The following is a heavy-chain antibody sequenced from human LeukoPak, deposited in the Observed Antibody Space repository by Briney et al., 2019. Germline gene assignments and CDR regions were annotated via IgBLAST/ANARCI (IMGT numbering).Heavy chain of an antibody. V-gene: IGHV3-23*01. CDR3: AKVPAGNKVEY. CDR1: GVTFTNYA. Sequence: GGSLRLSCAASGVTFTNYAMTWVRQAPGKGLEWVSGISISGGSTDYADSVKGRFTISRDNSKNTLYLQMNSLRAEDAAVYYCAKVPAGNKVEYWGQGTLVTVSS. D-gene: IGHD6-19*01. CDR2: ISISGGST. J-gene: IGHJ4*02.